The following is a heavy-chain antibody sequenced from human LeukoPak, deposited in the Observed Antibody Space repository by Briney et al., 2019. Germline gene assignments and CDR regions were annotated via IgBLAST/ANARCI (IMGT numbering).Heavy chain of an antibody. CDR3: AELGITMIGGV. CDR1: GFTFSSYE. J-gene: IGHJ6*04. D-gene: IGHD3-10*02. Sequence: GGSLRLSCAASGFTFSSYEMNRVRQAPGKGLEWVSYISSSGSTIYYADSVKGRFTISRDNAKNSLYLQMNSLRAEDTAVYYCAELGITMIGGVWGKGTTVTISS. V-gene: IGHV3-48*03. CDR2: ISSSGSTI.